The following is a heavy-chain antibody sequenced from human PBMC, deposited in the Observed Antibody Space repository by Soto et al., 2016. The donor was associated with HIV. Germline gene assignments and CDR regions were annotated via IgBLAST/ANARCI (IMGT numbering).Heavy chain of an antibody. Sequence: QVQLVQSGAEVKKPGASVKVSCKASGYTFTGYYMHWVRQAPGQGLEWMGWINPNSGGTNYAQKFQGRVTMTRDTSISTAYMELSRLRSDDTAVYYCARDYYGSGSYHPAWYFDLWGLAPWSLSPQ. CDR1: GYTFTGYY. CDR3: ARDYYGSGSYHPAWYFDL. D-gene: IGHD3-10*01. V-gene: IGHV1-2*02. J-gene: IGHJ2*01. CDR2: INPNSGGT.